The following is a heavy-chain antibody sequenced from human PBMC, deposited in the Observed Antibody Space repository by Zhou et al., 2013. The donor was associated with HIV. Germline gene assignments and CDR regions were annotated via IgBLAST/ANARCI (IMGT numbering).Heavy chain of an antibody. D-gene: IGHD1-1*01. J-gene: IGHJ4*02. CDR2: FDSDNGET. CDR1: GDSLTKFS. Sequence: QVHLVQSGADVKKPGASVKVSCKVSGDSLTKFSIHWVRQRPGKGLEWMAGFDSDNGETIFAQSFQDRVIMSGDTSTDTAYMQLSGLRSDDTALYYCTTNWNFDNWGQGTLVTVSS. V-gene: IGHV1-24*01. CDR3: TTNWNFDN.